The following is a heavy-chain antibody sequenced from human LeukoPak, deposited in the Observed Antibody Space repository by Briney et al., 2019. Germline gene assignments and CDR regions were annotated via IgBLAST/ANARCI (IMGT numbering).Heavy chain of an antibody. V-gene: IGHV3-15*01. J-gene: IGHJ4*02. CDR1: GFTFSNAW. CDR3: TTEDFWSGYYTDY. CDR2: IKSKTDGGTT. Sequence: PGGSLRLSCAASGFTFSNAWMSWVRQAPGKGLEWVGRIKSKTDGGTTDYAAPVKGRFTISRDDSKNTLYLQMNSLKTEDTAVYYCTTEDFWSGYYTDYWGQGTLVTVSP. D-gene: IGHD3-3*01.